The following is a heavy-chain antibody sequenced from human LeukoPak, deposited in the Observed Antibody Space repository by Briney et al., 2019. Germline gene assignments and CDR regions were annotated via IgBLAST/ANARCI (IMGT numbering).Heavy chain of an antibody. Sequence: PSETLSLTCTVSGGSISSSSYYWGWIRQPPGKGLEWIGSIYYSGSTYYNPSLKSRVTISVDTSKNQFSLKLRSVTAADTAVYYCARHHAGLYFSSTSCLNWFDPWGQGTLVTVSS. D-gene: IGHD2-2*01. CDR2: IYYSGST. CDR3: ARHHAGLYFSSTSCLNWFDP. CDR1: GGSISSSSYY. V-gene: IGHV4-39*01. J-gene: IGHJ5*02.